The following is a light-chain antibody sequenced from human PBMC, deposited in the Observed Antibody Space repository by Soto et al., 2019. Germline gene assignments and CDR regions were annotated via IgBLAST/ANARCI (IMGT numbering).Light chain of an antibody. CDR3: QSYDSSLSCYV. J-gene: IGLJ1*01. V-gene: IGLV1-40*01. CDR1: SSNIGAGHD. Sequence: QSVLTQPPSVSGAPGQRVTISCTGSSSNIGAGHDVHWYQQLPGAAPKLLIYGNTNRPSGVPDRFSGSESGTSASLAITGLQAEDEADYYCQSYDSSLSCYVFGTGTKLTVL. CDR2: GNT.